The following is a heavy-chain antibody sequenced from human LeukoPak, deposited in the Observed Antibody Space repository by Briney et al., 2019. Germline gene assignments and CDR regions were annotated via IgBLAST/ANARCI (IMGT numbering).Heavy chain of an antibody. CDR3: ARANYGSWTNYKGDAFDI. V-gene: IGHV3-33*01. CDR2: IWNDGSNK. CDR1: GFPFSSYG. J-gene: IGHJ3*02. D-gene: IGHD3-10*01. Sequence: PGTSLRLSCAPSGFPFSSYGMHWVRQAPGKGLDWVAVIWNDGSNKYYADSVKGRFTISRDNSKNTLILQMDSLRAEDTAFYYCARANYGSWTNYKGDAFDIWGQGTMVTVSS.